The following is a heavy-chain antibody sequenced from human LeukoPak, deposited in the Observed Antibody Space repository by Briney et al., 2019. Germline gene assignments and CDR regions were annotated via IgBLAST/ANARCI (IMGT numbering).Heavy chain of an antibody. CDR3: AKEGALEWFRGYFDY. CDR2: ISGSGGST. V-gene: IGHV3-23*01. D-gene: IGHD3-3*01. J-gene: IGHJ4*02. CDR1: GFTVSSNY. Sequence: PGGSLRLSCAASGFTVSSNYMSWVRQAPGKGLEWVSAISGSGGSTYYADSVKGRFTISRDNSKNTLYLQMNSLRAEDTAVYYCAKEGALEWFRGYFDYWGQGTLVTVSS.